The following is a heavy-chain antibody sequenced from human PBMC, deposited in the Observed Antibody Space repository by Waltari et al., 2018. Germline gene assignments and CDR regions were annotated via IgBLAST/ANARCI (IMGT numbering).Heavy chain of an antibody. D-gene: IGHD1-20*01. J-gene: IGHJ4*02. CDR1: GGSISSYY. Sequence: QVQLQESGPGLVKPSETLSLTCTVSGGSISSYYWSWIRQPPGKGLEWIGYIYYRGSTNYDPSLKSRVTISVDTSKNQFSLKLSSVTAADTAVYYCARVSPHADMRYLYYFDYWGQGTLVTVSS. CDR3: ARVSPHADMRYLYYFDY. V-gene: IGHV4-59*01. CDR2: IYYRGST.